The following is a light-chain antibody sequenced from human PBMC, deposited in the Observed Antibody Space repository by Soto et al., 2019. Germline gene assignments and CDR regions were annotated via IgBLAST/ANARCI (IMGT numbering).Light chain of an antibody. CDR3: QQYGSSPET. J-gene: IGKJ1*01. CDR1: QSVSSAY. V-gene: IGKV3-20*01. Sequence: EIVLTQSPGTLSLSPGERATLSCRASQSVSSAYLAWYQQNPGQAPRLLISAVSIMATGIPARFSGSGSGTDFTLTVSRLEPEDFAVYYCQQYGSSPETFGQGTKLEIK. CDR2: AVS.